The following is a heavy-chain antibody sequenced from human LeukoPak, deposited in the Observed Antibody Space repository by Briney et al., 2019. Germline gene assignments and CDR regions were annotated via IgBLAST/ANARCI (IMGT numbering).Heavy chain of an antibody. CDR2: ISGSGGST. V-gene: IGHV3-23*01. Sequence: GGTLRLSCAASGFTFSSYGMSWVRQAPGKGLEWVSAISGSGGSTYYADSVKGRFTISRDNSKNTLYLQMNSLRAEDTAVYYCAKYWRDILTGVWWGYFDYWGQGTLVTVSS. CDR3: AKYWRDILTGVWWGYFDY. D-gene: IGHD3-9*01. CDR1: GFTFSSYG. J-gene: IGHJ4*02.